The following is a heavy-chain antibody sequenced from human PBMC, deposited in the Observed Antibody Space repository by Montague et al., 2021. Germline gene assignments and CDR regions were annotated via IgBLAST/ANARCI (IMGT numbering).Heavy chain of an antibody. CDR3: AREVAPGSGSNSVDY. CDR2: IWYDGSNK. J-gene: IGHJ4*02. D-gene: IGHD3-10*01. CDR1: DFTFSTYA. V-gene: IGHV3-33*01. Sequence: SLRLSCAASDFTFSTYAMHRVRQAPGKGLEWVAVIWYDGSNKFYADSVKGRFTISRDNSKNTLYLQMNNLRAEDTAMYYCAREVAPGSGSNSVDYWGQGTLVTVSS.